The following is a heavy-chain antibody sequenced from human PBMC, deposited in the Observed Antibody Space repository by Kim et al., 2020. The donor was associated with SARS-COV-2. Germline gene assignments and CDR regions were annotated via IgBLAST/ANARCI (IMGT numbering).Heavy chain of an antibody. J-gene: IGHJ5*02. Sequence: ASVKVSCKTSGYTFTSYAMNWVRQAPGQGLEWMGWINTNTGNPTYAQGFTGRFVFSLDTSVSTAYLQISSLKAEDTAVYYCARAGHMVRGVYNWFDPWGQGTLVTVSS. CDR1: GYTFTSYA. CDR3: ARAGHMVRGVYNWFDP. D-gene: IGHD3-10*01. V-gene: IGHV7-4-1*02. CDR2: INTNTGNP.